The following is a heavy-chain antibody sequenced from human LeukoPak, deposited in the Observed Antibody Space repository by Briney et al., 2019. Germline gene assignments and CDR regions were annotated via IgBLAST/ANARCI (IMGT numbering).Heavy chain of an antibody. V-gene: IGHV1-2*02. J-gene: IGHJ4*02. CDR3: ARDGPSGYDFWSGYDFHY. D-gene: IGHD3-3*01. Sequence: GASVKVSCKASGYTFTGYYMHWVRQAPGQGLERMGWINPNSGGTNYAQKFQGRVTMTRDTSISTAYMELSRLRSDDTAVYYCARDGPSGYDFWSGYDFHYWGQGTLVTVSS. CDR1: GYTFTGYY. CDR2: INPNSGGT.